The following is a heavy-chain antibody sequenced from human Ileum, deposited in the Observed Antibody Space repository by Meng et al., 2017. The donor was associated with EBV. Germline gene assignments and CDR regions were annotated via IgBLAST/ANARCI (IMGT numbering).Heavy chain of an antibody. D-gene: IGHD3-10*01. CDR2: IYRSGST. CDR1: GDSISNSDYY. V-gene: IGHV4-39*07. Sequence: PLLQESGPGLVKTSESLSLSGTVLGDSISNSDYYWDWIRQSPGEGLEWIASIYRSGSTYYDPSLKSRVTISLDTSKNQFSLKLSSVTAADTAVYYCARDPAYPRGLFDSWGQGTLVTVSS. J-gene: IGHJ4*02. CDR3: ARDPAYPRGLFDS.